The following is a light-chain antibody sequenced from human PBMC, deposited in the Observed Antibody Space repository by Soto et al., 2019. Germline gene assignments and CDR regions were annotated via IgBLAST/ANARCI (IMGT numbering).Light chain of an antibody. CDR2: ATS. Sequence: DIQMTQSPSSLSASVGDRVTITCRASQSIISYLNWYQRKPGKAPKLLIFATSTLQSGVPSRFSGSGSGTDFTLTISSLQPEDFATYYCQQGYSTPITLGQGTRLEIK. J-gene: IGKJ5*01. CDR1: QSIISY. CDR3: QQGYSTPIT. V-gene: IGKV1-39*01.